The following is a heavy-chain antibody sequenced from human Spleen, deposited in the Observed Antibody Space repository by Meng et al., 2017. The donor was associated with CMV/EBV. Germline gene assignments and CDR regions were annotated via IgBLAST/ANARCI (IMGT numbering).Heavy chain of an antibody. V-gene: IGHV4-59*12. J-gene: IGHJ6*02. CDR3: ARDTTYYGLDV. Sequence: SETLSLTCTVSGGSIRTYYWSWIRQPPGKGLEWIGYIYYSGSTNYNPSLKSRVTISVDTSKNQFSLKLKSVIAADTALYYCARDTTYYGLDVWGPGTTVTVS. CDR1: GGSIRTYY. CDR2: IYYSGST. D-gene: IGHD1-1*01.